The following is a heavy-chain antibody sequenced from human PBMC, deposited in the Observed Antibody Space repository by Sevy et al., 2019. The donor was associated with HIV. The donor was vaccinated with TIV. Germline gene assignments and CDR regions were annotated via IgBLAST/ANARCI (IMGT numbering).Heavy chain of an antibody. J-gene: IGHJ3*02. Sequence: ASVKVSCKASGYTFTSYGISWVRQAPGQGLEWMGWISAYNGNTNYAQKLQGRVTMTTDTSTGTAYMELRSLRSDDTAVYYCARDELGDIVVVVAAADAFDIWGQGTMVTVSS. D-gene: IGHD2-15*01. V-gene: IGHV1-18*01. CDR1: GYTFTSYG. CDR2: ISAYNGNT. CDR3: ARDELGDIVVVVAAADAFDI.